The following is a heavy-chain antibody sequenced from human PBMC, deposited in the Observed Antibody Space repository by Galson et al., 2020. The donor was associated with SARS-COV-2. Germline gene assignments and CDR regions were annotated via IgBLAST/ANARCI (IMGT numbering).Heavy chain of an antibody. Sequence: GESLKISCAASGFTFSSYAMHWVRQAPGKGLEWVAVISYDGSNKYYADSVKGRFTISRDNSKNTLYLQMNSLRAEDTAVYYCARGRPTVTKGVKGGMDVWGQGTTVTVSS. CDR3: ARGRPTVTKGVKGGMDV. CDR2: ISYDGSNK. CDR1: GFTFSSYA. J-gene: IGHJ6*02. D-gene: IGHD4-17*01. V-gene: IGHV3-30*04.